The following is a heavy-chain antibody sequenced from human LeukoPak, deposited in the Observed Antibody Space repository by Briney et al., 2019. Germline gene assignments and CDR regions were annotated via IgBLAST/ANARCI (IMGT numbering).Heavy chain of an antibody. Sequence: SETLSLTCTVSGGSISSSSYYWGWIRQPPGKGLEWIGYIYYSGSTNYNPSLKSRVTISVDTSKNQFSLKLSSVTAADTAVYYCARQGATRRGGIDYWGQGTLVTVSS. D-gene: IGHD5-24*01. CDR3: ARQGATRRGGIDY. CDR1: GGSISSSSYY. CDR2: IYYSGST. J-gene: IGHJ4*02. V-gene: IGHV4-61*05.